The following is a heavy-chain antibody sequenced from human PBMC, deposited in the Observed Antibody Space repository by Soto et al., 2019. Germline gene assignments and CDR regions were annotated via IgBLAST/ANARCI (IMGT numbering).Heavy chain of an antibody. Sequence: EVQLVESGGGLVQPGGSLRLSCAASGFTFSSYSMNWVRQAPGKGLEWVSYISSSSSTIYYADSVKGRFTISRDNAKNSLYLPMNSLRAEDTAVYYCARANYYGSPGDFDYWGQGNLVTVSS. J-gene: IGHJ4*02. V-gene: IGHV3-48*01. CDR1: GFTFSSYS. CDR2: ISSSSSTI. CDR3: ARANYYGSPGDFDY. D-gene: IGHD3-10*01.